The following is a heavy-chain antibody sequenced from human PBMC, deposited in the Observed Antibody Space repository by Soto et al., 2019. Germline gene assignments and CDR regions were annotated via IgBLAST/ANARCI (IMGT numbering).Heavy chain of an antibody. CDR3: ARGGGSDSFDY. D-gene: IGHD1-26*01. Sequence: SETLSLTCSVSGDSISSGGSSWSWIRQTPGKGLEWIGYINHLETTFYNPSFESRLTLSIDRAKNQFSLKLHSMSAADRAVYFCARGGGSDSFDYWGQGILVTVSS. V-gene: IGHV4-30-2*01. CDR2: INHLETT. J-gene: IGHJ4*02. CDR1: GDSISSGGSS.